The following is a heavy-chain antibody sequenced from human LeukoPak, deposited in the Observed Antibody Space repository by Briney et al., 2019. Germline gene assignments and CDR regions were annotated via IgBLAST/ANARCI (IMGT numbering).Heavy chain of an antibody. CDR3: ARVVTPRYCSTTSCYWKGWFDP. Sequence: ASVKVSCKASGYTFTGYYMHWVRQAPGQGLEWMGWINPNSGGTNYAQKFQGRVTMTRDTSISTAYMELSRLRSDDTAVYYCARVVTPRYCSTTSCYWKGWFDPWGQGTLVTVSS. J-gene: IGHJ5*02. D-gene: IGHD2-2*01. V-gene: IGHV1-2*02. CDR1: GYTFTGYY. CDR2: INPNSGGT.